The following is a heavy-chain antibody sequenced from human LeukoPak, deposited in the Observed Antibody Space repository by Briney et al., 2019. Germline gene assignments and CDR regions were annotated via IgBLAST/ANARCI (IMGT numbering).Heavy chain of an antibody. CDR1: GYTFTDYY. CDR3: ARHRDYSNTERGFDY. J-gene: IGHJ4*02. D-gene: IGHD4-11*01. V-gene: IGHV1-2*02. Sequence: ASVKVSCKTSGYTFTDYYIHWVRQAPGQGLERMGWINPNSGETNSAQKFQGRVTMTGDTSISTAYMELRRVTSDDTAVYYCARHRDYSNTERGFDYWGQGTLVTVSS. CDR2: INPNSGET.